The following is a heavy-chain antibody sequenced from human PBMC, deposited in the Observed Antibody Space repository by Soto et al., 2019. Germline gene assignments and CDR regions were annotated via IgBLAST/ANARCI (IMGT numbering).Heavy chain of an antibody. CDR1: GYSFTSYW. Sequence: GESLKISCKGSGYSFTSYWISWVRQIPGKGLEWMGRIDPSDSYTNYSPSFQGHVTISADKSISTAYLQWSSLKASDTAMYYCARHDPKYMVRGVTPQFDPWGQGTLVTVSS. J-gene: IGHJ5*02. CDR2: IDPSDSYT. D-gene: IGHD3-10*01. CDR3: ARHDPKYMVRGVTPQFDP. V-gene: IGHV5-10-1*01.